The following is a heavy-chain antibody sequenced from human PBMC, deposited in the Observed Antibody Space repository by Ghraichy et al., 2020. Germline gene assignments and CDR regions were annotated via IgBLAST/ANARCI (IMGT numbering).Heavy chain of an antibody. CDR2: ISSSSSTI. CDR3: ARDVGSAHSGYPYYYYYYMDV. V-gene: IGHV3-48*01. CDR1: GFTFSSYS. J-gene: IGHJ6*03. D-gene: IGHD5-12*01. Sequence: GESLNISCAASGFTFSSYSMNWVRQAPGKGLEWVSYISSSSSTIYYADSVKGRFTISRDNAKNSLYLQMNSLRAEDTAVYYCARDVGSAHSGYPYYYYYYMDVWGKGTTVTVSS.